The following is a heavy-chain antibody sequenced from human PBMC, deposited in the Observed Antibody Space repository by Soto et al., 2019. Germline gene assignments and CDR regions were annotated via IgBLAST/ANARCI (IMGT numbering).Heavy chain of an antibody. CDR1: GGSISSQY. J-gene: IGHJ4*02. CDR3: ARRVGGYFDY. V-gene: IGHV4-4*07. CDR2: IYPSGST. D-gene: IGHD6-13*01. Sequence: SETLSLTCTVSGGSISSQYWSWMRQPAGKGLEWIGRIYPSGSTNYNPSLKSRVSMSVDTSKNQVSLNLSSVTAADTAVYYCARRVGGYFDYWGQGTMVTVSS.